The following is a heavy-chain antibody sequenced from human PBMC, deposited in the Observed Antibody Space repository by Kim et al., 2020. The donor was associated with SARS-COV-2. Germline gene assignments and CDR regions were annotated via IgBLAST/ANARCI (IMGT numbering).Heavy chain of an antibody. CDR3: ARDRLWFGELLRVYYYGMDV. J-gene: IGHJ6*02. Sequence: GGSLRLSCAASGFTFSDYYMSWIRQAPGKGLEWVSYTSSSGSTIYYADSVKGRFTISRDNAENSLYLQMNSLRAEDTAVYYCARDRLWFGELLRVYYYGMDVWGQGTTVTVSS. V-gene: IGHV3-11*01. CDR2: TSSSGSTI. CDR1: GFTFSDYY. D-gene: IGHD3-10*01.